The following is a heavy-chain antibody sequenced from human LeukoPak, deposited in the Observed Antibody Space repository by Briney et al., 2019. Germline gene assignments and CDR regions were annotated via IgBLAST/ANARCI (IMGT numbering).Heavy chain of an antibody. V-gene: IGHV5-51*01. Sequence: GESLKISCKGSGYSFTSYWIGGVRQMAGKGLEWMGIVYPGDSETSYSPSFQGQVTMSADKSINTAYLQWSSLKASDTAMYYCARRGGNWFDPWGQGTLVTVSS. D-gene: IGHD3-16*01. J-gene: IGHJ5*02. CDR3: ARRGGNWFDP. CDR1: GYSFTSYW. CDR2: VYPGDSET.